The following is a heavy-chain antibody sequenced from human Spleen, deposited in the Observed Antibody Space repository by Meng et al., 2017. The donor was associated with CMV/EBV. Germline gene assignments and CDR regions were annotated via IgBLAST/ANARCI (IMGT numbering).Heavy chain of an antibody. Sequence: GESLKISCGASGFTFSRYWMSWVRQAPGKGLEWVANIKQDGSEKYYVDSVKGRFTISRDNAKNSLYLQMNSLRGEDTAVYYCARADAFEIWGQGTMVTVSS. CDR1: GFTFSRYW. CDR3: ARADAFEI. CDR2: IKQDGSEK. J-gene: IGHJ3*02. V-gene: IGHV3-7*01.